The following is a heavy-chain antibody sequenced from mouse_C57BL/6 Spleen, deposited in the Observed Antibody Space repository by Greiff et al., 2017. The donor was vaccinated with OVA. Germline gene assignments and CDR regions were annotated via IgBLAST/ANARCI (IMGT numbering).Heavy chain of an antibody. CDR3: ARSPYYSNLFDY. D-gene: IGHD2-5*01. CDR2: IYPGDGDT. CDR1: GYAFSSYW. Sequence: QVQLQQSGAELVKPGASVKISCKASGYAFSSYWMNWVKQRPGKGLEWIGQIYPGDGDTNYNGKFKGKATLTADKSSSTASMQLSSLTSEDSAVYFCARSPYYSNLFDYWGQGTTLTVSS. V-gene: IGHV1-80*01. J-gene: IGHJ2*01.